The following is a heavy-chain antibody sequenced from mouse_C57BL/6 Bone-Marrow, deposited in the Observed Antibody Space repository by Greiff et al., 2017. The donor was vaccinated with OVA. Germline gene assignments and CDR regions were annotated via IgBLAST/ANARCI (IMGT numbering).Heavy chain of an antibody. CDR2: IDPEDGET. CDR3: ASTYSGPVLDY. J-gene: IGHJ2*01. V-gene: IGHV14-2*01. D-gene: IGHD3-1*01. CDR1: GFNITDYY. Sequence: VQLQQSGAELVKPGASVKLSCTASGFNITDYYMHWVKQRTEQGLEWIGRIDPEDGETKYAPKFQGKATITADTSSNTAYLKLSSLTSEDTAVYYCASTYSGPVLDYWGQGTTLTVSS.